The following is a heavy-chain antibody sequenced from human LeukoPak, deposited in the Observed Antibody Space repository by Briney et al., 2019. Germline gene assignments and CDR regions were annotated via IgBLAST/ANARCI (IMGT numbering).Heavy chain of an antibody. Sequence: SETLSLTCTVSGGSISSSSYFWGWIRQPPGKGLEWIGSIYYSGNTYYNPSLKSRVTISVDTSKNQFSLKLSSVTAADTAVFYCARHVTPFDSLDPFDYWGRGTLVTVSS. CDR3: ARHVTPFDSLDPFDY. CDR2: IYYSGNT. V-gene: IGHV4-39*07. CDR1: GGSISSSSYF. J-gene: IGHJ4*02. D-gene: IGHD3-9*01.